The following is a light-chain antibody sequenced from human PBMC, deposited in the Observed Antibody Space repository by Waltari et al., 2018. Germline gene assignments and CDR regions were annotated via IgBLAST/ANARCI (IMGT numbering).Light chain of an antibody. Sequence: QSVLTQPPSASGTPGQRVAISCSGSFSNIESNTVNWYQQLPGTAPKLLIYSANQRPSGGPDRFSGSNSGTSASLAISGLQSEDEADYYCAAWDDSLNGIVFGGGTKLTVL. V-gene: IGLV1-44*01. J-gene: IGLJ2*01. CDR1: FSNIESNT. CDR2: SAN. CDR3: AAWDDSLNGIV.